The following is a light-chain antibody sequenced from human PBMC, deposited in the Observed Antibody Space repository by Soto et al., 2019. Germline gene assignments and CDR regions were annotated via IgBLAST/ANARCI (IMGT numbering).Light chain of an antibody. J-gene: IGKJ1*01. CDR1: QSISNW. V-gene: IGKV1-5*03. CDR3: QQYHGAWT. Sequence: DFQMTQSPSTLSASVGDRVTITCRASQSISNWLAWFQQKPGKAPKLLIYEGSILESGVPSRFSASESGTEFTLTISGLQPDEFAPYYCQQYHGAWTLGQVTNVEVK. CDR2: EGS.